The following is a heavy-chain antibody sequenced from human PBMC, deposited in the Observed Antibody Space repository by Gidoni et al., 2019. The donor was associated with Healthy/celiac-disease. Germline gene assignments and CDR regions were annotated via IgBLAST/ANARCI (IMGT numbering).Heavy chain of an antibody. J-gene: IGHJ6*02. CDR3: AKAMGRYCSSTSCYWDYYYGMDV. D-gene: IGHD2-2*01. Sequence: EVQLVESGGGLLQPGRSLRLSCAASGFTFDDYAMHWVRQAPGKGLEWVSGISWNSGSIGYADSVKGRFTISRDNAKNSLYLQMNSLRAEDTALYYCAKAMGRYCSSTSCYWDYYYGMDVWGQGTTVTVSS. CDR2: ISWNSGSI. V-gene: IGHV3-9*01. CDR1: GFTFDDYA.